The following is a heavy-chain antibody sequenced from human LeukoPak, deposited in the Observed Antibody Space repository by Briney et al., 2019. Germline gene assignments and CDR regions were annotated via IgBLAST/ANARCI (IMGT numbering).Heavy chain of an antibody. CDR2: IYHSGST. V-gene: IGHV4-4*02. CDR3: AREAGGQQLVYAFDI. J-gene: IGHJ3*02. Sequence: SETLSLTCAVSGGSISSSNWWSWVRQPPGKGLEWIGEIYHSGSTNYNPSLKSRFTISVDKSKNQFSLKLSSVTAADTAVYYCAREAGGQQLVYAFDIWGQGTMVTVSS. CDR1: GGSISSSNW. D-gene: IGHD6-13*01.